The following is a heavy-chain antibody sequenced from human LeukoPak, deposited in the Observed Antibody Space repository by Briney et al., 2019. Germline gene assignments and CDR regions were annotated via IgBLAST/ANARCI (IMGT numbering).Heavy chain of an antibody. V-gene: IGHV1-46*03. D-gene: IGHD3-22*01. Sequence: GASVKVSCKASGYTFTGYYMHWVRQAPGQGLEWMGWINPSGGSTSYAEKFQGRVTMTRDTSTSTVYMELSSLRSEDTAVYYCARDYGLPGSSDYSYYFDYWGQGTLVTVSS. CDR1: GYTFTGYY. CDR3: ARDYGLPGSSDYSYYFDY. J-gene: IGHJ4*02. CDR2: INPSGGST.